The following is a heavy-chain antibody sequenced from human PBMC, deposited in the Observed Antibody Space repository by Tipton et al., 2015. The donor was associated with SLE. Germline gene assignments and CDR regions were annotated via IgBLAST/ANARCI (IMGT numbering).Heavy chain of an antibody. D-gene: IGHD3-3*01. V-gene: IGHV4-31*03. CDR1: GDFINSRDYH. J-gene: IGHJ4*02. CDR2: ISSSGNP. Sequence: LRLSCTVSGDFINSRDYHWNWIRQHPGKGLEWIGYISSSGNPYYNPSLESRLTISMDKSNNQFSLNLRSVTAADTAVYFCARSLQFLEGYLGHWGQGTLVTVSS. CDR3: ARSLQFLEGYLGH.